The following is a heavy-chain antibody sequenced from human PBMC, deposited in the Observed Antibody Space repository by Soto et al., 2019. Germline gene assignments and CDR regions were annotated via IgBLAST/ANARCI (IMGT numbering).Heavy chain of an antibody. CDR3: ARDARGYYYDSSGYHHFDY. Sequence: SVKVSCKASGGTFSSYAISWVRQAPGQGLEWMGGIIPIFGTANYAQKFQGRVTITADESTSTAYMELSSLRSEDTAVYYCARDARGYYYDSSGYHHFDYWGQGTLVTVSS. CDR2: IIPIFGTA. J-gene: IGHJ4*02. V-gene: IGHV1-69*13. D-gene: IGHD3-22*01. CDR1: GGTFSSYA.